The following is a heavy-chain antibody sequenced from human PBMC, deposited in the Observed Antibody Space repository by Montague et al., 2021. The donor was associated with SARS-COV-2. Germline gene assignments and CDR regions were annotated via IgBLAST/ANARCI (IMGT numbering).Heavy chain of an antibody. CDR3: SRLRDGVVPSPILGVGPYYSYYFIDV. V-gene: IGHV4-34*01. Sequence: SETLSLTCAVYGGSFSGYHWNWIRQPPGKGLEWIGEINHGGITNXNPSLKSRLTISADTSNNQFSLKLTSVAAADTAVYYCSRLRDGVVPSPILGVGPYYSYYFIDVWGKGTTVTVSS. D-gene: IGHD3-10*01. CDR1: GGSFSGYH. J-gene: IGHJ6*03. CDR2: INHGGIT.